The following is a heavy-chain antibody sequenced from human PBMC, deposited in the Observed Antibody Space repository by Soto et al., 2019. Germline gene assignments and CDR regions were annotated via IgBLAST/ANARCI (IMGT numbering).Heavy chain of an antibody. Sequence: PSETLSLTCTVSAGSISSSSYHWGWIRQPPGKGLEWIGSIYYSGNTYYNPSLKGRVTISVDTSKNQFSLKLNSVTAADTAVYYCARPRYCSGVSRYGAWFDPWGQGTLVTVSS. J-gene: IGHJ5*02. CDR1: AGSISSSSYH. V-gene: IGHV4-39*01. CDR2: IYYSGNT. D-gene: IGHD2-15*01. CDR3: ARPRYCSGVSRYGAWFDP.